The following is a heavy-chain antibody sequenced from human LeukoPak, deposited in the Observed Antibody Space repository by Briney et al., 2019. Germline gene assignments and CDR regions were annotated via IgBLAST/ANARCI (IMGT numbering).Heavy chain of an antibody. V-gene: IGHV3-13*01. Sequence: GGSLRLSCAASGFTFSSYDMHWVRQATGKGLEWVSAIGTAGDTYYPGSVKGRFTISRENAKNSSYLQMNSLRAGDTAVYYCAREASGYDLRYYYGMDVWGQGTTVTVSS. D-gene: IGHD5-12*01. J-gene: IGHJ6*02. CDR2: IGTAGDT. CDR1: GFTFSSYD. CDR3: AREASGYDLRYYYGMDV.